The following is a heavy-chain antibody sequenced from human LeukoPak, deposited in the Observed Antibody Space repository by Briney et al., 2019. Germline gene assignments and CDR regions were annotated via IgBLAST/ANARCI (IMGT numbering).Heavy chain of an antibody. D-gene: IGHD3-3*01. CDR1: GGSFSGYY. V-gene: IGHV4-34*01. CDR3: ARAPMGSRFLFNLILGAFDI. J-gene: IGHJ3*02. CDR2: INHSGST. Sequence: SETLSLTCAVYGGSFSGYYWSWIRQPPGKGLEWIGEINHSGSTNYNPSLKSRVTISVDTSKNQFSLKLSSVTAADTAVYYCARAPMGSRFLFNLILGAFDIWGQETMVTVSS.